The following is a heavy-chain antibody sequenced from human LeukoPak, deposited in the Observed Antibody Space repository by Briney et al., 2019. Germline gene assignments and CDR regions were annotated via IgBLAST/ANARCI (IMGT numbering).Heavy chain of an antibody. V-gene: IGHV3-53*01. CDR1: GFTVSSNY. Sequence: GGSLRLSCAASGFTVSSNYMSWVRQAPGKGLEWVSVIYSGGGTYYADSVKGRFTISRDNSKNTLYLQMNSLRAEDTAVYYRARDTTRDGFDYWGQGTLVTVSS. J-gene: IGHJ4*02. CDR2: IYSGGGT. CDR3: ARDTTRDGFDY. D-gene: IGHD5-24*01.